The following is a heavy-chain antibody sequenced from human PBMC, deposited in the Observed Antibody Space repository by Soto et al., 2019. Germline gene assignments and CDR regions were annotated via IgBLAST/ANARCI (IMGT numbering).Heavy chain of an antibody. D-gene: IGHD6-19*01. Sequence: GGSLRLSCAASGFTFSSYWMHWVRQAPGKGLVWVSRINSDGSSTSYADSVKGRFTISRDNAKNTLYLQMNSLRAEDTAVYYWARDYAVAVHNWFDPWGQGTLVTVSS. CDR2: INSDGSST. J-gene: IGHJ5*02. CDR1: GFTFSSYW. CDR3: ARDYAVAVHNWFDP. V-gene: IGHV3-74*01.